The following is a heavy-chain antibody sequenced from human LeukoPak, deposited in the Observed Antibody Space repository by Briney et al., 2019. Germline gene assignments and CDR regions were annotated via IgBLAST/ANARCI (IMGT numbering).Heavy chain of an antibody. V-gene: IGHV3-23*01. J-gene: IGHJ6*02. CDR1: GLTFSSYA. Sequence: GGSLRLSCAASGLTFSSYAMSWVRQAPGKGLEWVSAISGSGGSTYYADPVKGRFTISRDNSKNTLYLQMNSLRAEDTAVYYCAKSGESYYYYGMDVWGQGTTVTVSS. CDR3: AKSGESYYYYGMDV. CDR2: ISGSGGST. D-gene: IGHD3-10*01.